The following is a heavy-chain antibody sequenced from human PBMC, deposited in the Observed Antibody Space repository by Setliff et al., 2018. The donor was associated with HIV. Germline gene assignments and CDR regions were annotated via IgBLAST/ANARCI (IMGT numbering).Heavy chain of an antibody. V-gene: IGHV1-18*01. D-gene: IGHD2-2*01. J-gene: IGHJ4*02. CDR3: ARVTCTSTSCYGPH. Sequence: ASVKVSCKASGYTFTSYGLNWVRQAPGQGLEWMGWISANNGNTNYAQKLQGRVTMTTDTSTSTTYMELRSLRSDDTAIYFCARVTCTSTSCYGPHWGQGTLVTVSS. CDR2: ISANNGNT. CDR1: GYTFTSYG.